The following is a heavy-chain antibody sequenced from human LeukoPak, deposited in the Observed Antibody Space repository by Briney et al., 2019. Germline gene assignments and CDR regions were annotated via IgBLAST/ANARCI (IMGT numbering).Heavy chain of an antibody. V-gene: IGHV3-21*01. CDR1: GFTFSSYN. D-gene: IGHD4-17*01. J-gene: IGHJ4*02. CDR3: AREGTVTLGY. Sequence: PGGSLRLSCAASGFTFSSYNMKWVRQAPGKGLECVSSIDISGNFMYYADSVEGRFTISRDNAKNSLYLQMNSLRAEDTAVYYCAREGTVTLGYWGQGTLVTVSS. CDR2: IDISGNFM.